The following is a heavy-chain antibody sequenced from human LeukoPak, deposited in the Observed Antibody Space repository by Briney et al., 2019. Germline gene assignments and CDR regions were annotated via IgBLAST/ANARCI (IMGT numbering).Heavy chain of an antibody. CDR2: ISGSGGST. CDR3: ARVRHSYGRAFDY. D-gene: IGHD5-18*01. J-gene: IGHJ4*02. V-gene: IGHV3-23*01. CDR1: GFTFSSYS. Sequence: GSLRLSCAASGFTFSSYSIGLVRQAPRKGVGGVSGISGSGGSTYYADSVEGRFTISRDNSKNTLYLQMNSLRAEDTAVYYCARVRHSYGRAFDYWGQGTLVTVSS.